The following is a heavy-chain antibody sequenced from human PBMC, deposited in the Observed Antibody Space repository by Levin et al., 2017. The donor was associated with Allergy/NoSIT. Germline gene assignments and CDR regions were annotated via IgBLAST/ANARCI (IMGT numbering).Heavy chain of an antibody. J-gene: IGHJ4*02. CDR2: IKSKAGGETK. V-gene: IGHV3-15*01. D-gene: IGHD3-22*01. CDR1: GFTFTFAW. CDR3: VWENRRMISGDYFYFFDY. Sequence: PGESLKISCAASGFTFTFAWMNWVRLAPGQGLEWVGRIKSKAGGETKDYAAPVRGRFTISRDDSKNTVYLQMNTLKTDDTAVYYCVWENRRMISGDYFYFFDYWGQGTLVTVSS.